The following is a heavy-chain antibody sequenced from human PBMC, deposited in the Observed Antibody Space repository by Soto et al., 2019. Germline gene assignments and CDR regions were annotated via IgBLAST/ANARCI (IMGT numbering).Heavy chain of an antibody. CDR1: GGTFSSYS. V-gene: IGHV1-69*13. Sequence: XVKVSCKASGGTFSSYSISWVRQAPGQGIEWMGRTPXIFGTXHYAQTFQGRXXITADESXXKAYLELSRLRSEHTAVYYCASVTIRYYYGMDVWGQGTTVTVSS. D-gene: IGHD3-3*01. CDR2: TPXIFGTX. CDR3: ASVTIRYYYGMDV. J-gene: IGHJ6*01.